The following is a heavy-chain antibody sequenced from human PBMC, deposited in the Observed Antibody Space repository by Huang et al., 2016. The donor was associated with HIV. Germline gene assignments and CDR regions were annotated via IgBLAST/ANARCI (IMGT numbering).Heavy chain of an antibody. V-gene: IGHV1-69*13. Sequence: QVLLVQSGAEVRKPGSSVKVSCTAFGGTVSSYAFSWVRQAPGQGLGCVGGIIPIFGTANNTQKFQGRVTITVDESTNTGYMELTRLTSEDTAVYYCARTAYSYGVRQGYNWFDPWGQGTPVTVSS. CDR3: ARTAYSYGVRQGYNWFDP. CDR1: GGTVSSYA. D-gene: IGHD5-18*01. J-gene: IGHJ5*02. CDR2: IIPIFGTA.